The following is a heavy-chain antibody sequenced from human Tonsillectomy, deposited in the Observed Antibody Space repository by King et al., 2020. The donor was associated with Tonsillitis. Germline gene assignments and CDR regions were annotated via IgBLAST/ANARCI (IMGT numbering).Heavy chain of an antibody. V-gene: IGHV3-30*04. CDR3: ARDLYNNSDGSIGFCDY. Sequence: QLVQSGGGVVQPGRSLRISCAASGFTFSSYPMHWVRQAPGKGLEWVAVISFDGSDKYYVDSVKGRFTISRDNSTSTLYLQMNSLRAEDTAVYYCARDLYNNSDGSIGFCDYWGQGPLVTVSS. J-gene: IGHJ4*02. CDR2: ISFDGSDK. CDR1: GFTFSSYP. D-gene: IGHD1-1*01.